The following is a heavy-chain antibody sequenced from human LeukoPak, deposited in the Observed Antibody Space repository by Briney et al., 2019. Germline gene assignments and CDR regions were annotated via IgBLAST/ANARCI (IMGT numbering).Heavy chain of an antibody. D-gene: IGHD4-17*01. CDR2: IWYDGSNK. CDR3: ARAYDYGDSYYYGMDV. V-gene: IGHV3-33*08. Sequence: GGSLRLSCAASGFTFSSYGMHWVRQAPGKGLEWVAVIWYDGSNKYYADSVKGRFTISRDNSKNTLYLQMNSLRAEDTAVYYCARAYDYGDSYYYGMDVWGQGTTVTVSS. CDR1: GFTFSSYG. J-gene: IGHJ6*02.